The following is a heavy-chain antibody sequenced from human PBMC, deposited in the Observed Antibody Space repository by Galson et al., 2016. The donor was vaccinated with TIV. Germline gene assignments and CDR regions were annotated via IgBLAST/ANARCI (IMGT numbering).Heavy chain of an antibody. Sequence: SVKVSCKASGYTFRIYAMHWVRQAPGQGLEWLGWISSYNGDTNYAHNLRGRLTMTTDSSTTTASMELRSLRSDDTAVYFCARDRGSMTMILVVDYHYGMDVWGQGTTVTVSS. J-gene: IGHJ6*02. D-gene: IGHD3-22*01. CDR2: ISSYNGDT. V-gene: IGHV1-18*01. CDR3: ARDRGSMTMILVVDYHYGMDV. CDR1: GYTFRIYA.